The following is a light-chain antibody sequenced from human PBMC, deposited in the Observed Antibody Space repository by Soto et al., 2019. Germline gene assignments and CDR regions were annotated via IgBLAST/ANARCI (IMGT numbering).Light chain of an antibody. J-gene: IGKJ1*01. CDR1: QSVSSNF. V-gene: IGKV3-20*01. Sequence: EIILTQSPVTLSLSTWGRAPLACRASQSVSSNFFAWYQQKPGQAPMLVIYGASSRPTGIPDRFSGSGSETDFTLTISGLESEDFAVYYCQHFGTFGQGTKVDIK. CDR3: QHFGT. CDR2: GAS.